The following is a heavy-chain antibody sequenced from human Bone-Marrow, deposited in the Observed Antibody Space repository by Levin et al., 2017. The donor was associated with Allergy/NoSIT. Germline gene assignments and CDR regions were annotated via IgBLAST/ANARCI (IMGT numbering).Heavy chain of an antibody. V-gene: IGHV1-2*02. Sequence: GLEWLGRINPKNGGTDIPQKFQGRITMTRDTSISTGYMDLSGLRIDDTAVYYCARELNISDWYRDWFDPWGQGTLVTVSS. CDR2: INPKNGGT. CDR3: ARELNISDWYRDWFDP. D-gene: IGHD6-19*01. J-gene: IGHJ5*02.